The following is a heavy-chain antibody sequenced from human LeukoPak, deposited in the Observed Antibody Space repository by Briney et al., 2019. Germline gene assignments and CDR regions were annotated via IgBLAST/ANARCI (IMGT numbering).Heavy chain of an antibody. CDR1: GYTFTNYY. J-gene: IGHJ4*02. CDR3: ARWTTTYLDY. D-gene: IGHD4-11*01. Sequence: TSVKVSCKASGYTFTNYYIHWVRQAPGQGLEWMGITDPIGGSTNYAQKFQGRVTMTRDTSTSTVYMELSSLRSEDSAVYYCARWTTTYLDYWGQGTLVTVSS. V-gene: IGHV1-46*01. CDR2: TDPIGGST.